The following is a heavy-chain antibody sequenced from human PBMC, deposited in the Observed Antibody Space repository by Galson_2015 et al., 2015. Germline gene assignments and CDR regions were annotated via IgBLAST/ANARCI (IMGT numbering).Heavy chain of an antibody. V-gene: IGHV3-30*18. CDR3: AKDLGTEMAYYYYGMDV. CDR1: GFTFSSYG. J-gene: IGHJ6*02. Sequence: SLRLSCAASGFTFSSYGMHWVRQAPGKGLEWVAVISYDGSNKYYADSVKGRFTISRDNSKNTLYLQMNSLRAEDTAVYYCAKDLGTEMAYYYYGMDVWGQGTTVTVSS. D-gene: IGHD5-24*01. CDR2: ISYDGSNK.